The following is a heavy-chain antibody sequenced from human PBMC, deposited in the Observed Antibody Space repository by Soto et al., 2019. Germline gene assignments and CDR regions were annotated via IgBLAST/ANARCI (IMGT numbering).Heavy chain of an antibody. CDR3: AIAPRIGQLVPIDY. Sequence: QVQLVQSGAEVKKPGSSVKVSCKASGGTFSSYTISWVRQAPGQGLEWMGRIIPILGIANYAQKFQGRVTITADKSTSTAYMELSSLRSEDTAVYCCAIAPRIGQLVPIDYWGQGTLVTVSS. D-gene: IGHD6-13*01. J-gene: IGHJ4*02. V-gene: IGHV1-69*02. CDR2: IIPILGIA. CDR1: GGTFSSYT.